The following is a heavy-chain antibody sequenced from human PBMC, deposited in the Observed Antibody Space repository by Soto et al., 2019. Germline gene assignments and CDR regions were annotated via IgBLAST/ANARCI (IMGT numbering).Heavy chain of an antibody. Sequence: SVKVSCKASGGTFSGYAISWVRQAPGQGLEWMGGIIPIFGTANYAQKFQGRVTITADESTSTAYMELSSLRSEDTAVYYCARDLSERYCSSTSCYRSPYNWFDPWGQGTMVTVSS. CDR1: GGTFSGYA. D-gene: IGHD2-2*02. CDR2: IIPIFGTA. CDR3: ARDLSERYCSSTSCYRSPYNWFDP. V-gene: IGHV1-69*13. J-gene: IGHJ5*02.